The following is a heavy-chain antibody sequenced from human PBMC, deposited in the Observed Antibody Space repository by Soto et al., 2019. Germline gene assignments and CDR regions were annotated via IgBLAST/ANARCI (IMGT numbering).Heavy chain of an antibody. J-gene: IGHJ6*02. Sequence: GGSLRLSCAASGFTFSSYAMSWVRQAPGKGLEWVSAISGSGVDTYYADSVKGRFTISRDNSKNTLYLQMNSLRAEDTAVYYCAKKTAVATPYYGMDVWGQGTTVTVSS. CDR3: AKKTAVATPYYGMDV. V-gene: IGHV3-23*01. D-gene: IGHD5-12*01. CDR1: GFTFSSYA. CDR2: ISGSGVDT.